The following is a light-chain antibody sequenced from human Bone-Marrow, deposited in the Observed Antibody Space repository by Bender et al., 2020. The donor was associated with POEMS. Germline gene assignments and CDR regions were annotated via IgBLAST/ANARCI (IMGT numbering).Light chain of an antibody. CDR3: QSYDNSLGGWV. V-gene: IGLV2-14*02. CDR1: SNNIGTFNL. CDR2: EVN. Sequence: QSALTQPASVSGSPGQSITISCTGTSNNIGTFNLVSWYQQLPGKAPRLIIYEVNQRPSGVPDRFSGSKSGTSASLAITGLQAEDEGDYYCQSYDNSLGGWVFGGGTKLTVL. J-gene: IGLJ3*02.